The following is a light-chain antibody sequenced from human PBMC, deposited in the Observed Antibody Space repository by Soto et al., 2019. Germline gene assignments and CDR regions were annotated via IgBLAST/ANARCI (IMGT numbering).Light chain of an antibody. CDR1: QSVLLSSNNKNY. CDR3: QQYYPTPH. Sequence: DIVMTQSPDSLAVSLGERATINCKSSQSVLLSSNNKNYLAWYQQKPGQPPKLLIYWASTRESGVPDRFSGSGSGTDFSLTISSLQAEDVAVYYCQQYYPTPHFGPGTKVDIK. J-gene: IGKJ3*01. CDR2: WAS. V-gene: IGKV4-1*01.